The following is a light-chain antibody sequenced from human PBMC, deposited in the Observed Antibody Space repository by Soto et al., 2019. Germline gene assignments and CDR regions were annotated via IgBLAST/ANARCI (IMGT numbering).Light chain of an antibody. CDR3: QQYDSHPMYT. V-gene: IGKV1-5*03. J-gene: IGKJ2*01. CDR2: KTS. Sequence: DIQMTQSPSTLSASVGDRVTITCRARQNIVNWLAWYQQKPGKAPNLLIYKTSTLQRGVPSRFSGGGSGTEFTLTISSLQPDDFATYYCQQYDSHPMYTFGQGTKVEI. CDR1: QNIVNW.